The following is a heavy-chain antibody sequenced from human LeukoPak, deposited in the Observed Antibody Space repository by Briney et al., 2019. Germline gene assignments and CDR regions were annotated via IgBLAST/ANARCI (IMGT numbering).Heavy chain of an antibody. CDR1: GGTFSSYA. D-gene: IGHD6-13*01. V-gene: IGHV1-69*06. CDR3: ARDRASSPPTNWFDP. Sequence: SVKVSCKASGGTFSSYAISWVRQAPGQGLEWMGGIIPIFGTANYAQKFQGRVTITADKSASTAYMELSSLRSEDTAVYYCARDRASSPPTNWFDPWGQGTLVTVSS. J-gene: IGHJ5*02. CDR2: IIPIFGTA.